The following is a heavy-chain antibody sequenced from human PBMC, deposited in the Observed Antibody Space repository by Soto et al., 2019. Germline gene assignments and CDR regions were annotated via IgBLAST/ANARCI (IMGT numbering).Heavy chain of an antibody. CDR1: GYTFTSYG. CDR2: ISAYNGNT. D-gene: IGHD1-1*01. J-gene: IGHJ4*02. Sequence: ASVKVSCKASGYTFTSYGISWVRQAPGQGLEWMGWISAYNGNTNYAQKLQGRVTMTTDTSTSTAYMELRSLRSDDTAVYYCARMEGTTGTTGDSWFFAYWGQGTLVTVSS. CDR3: ARMEGTTGTTGDSWFFAY. V-gene: IGHV1-18*01.